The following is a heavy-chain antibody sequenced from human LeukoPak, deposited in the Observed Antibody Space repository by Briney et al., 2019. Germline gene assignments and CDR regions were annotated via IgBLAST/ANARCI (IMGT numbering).Heavy chain of an antibody. Sequence: SETLSLTCAVYGGSFSGYYWSWIRQPPGKGLEWIGEINHSGSTSYNPSLKSRVTISVDTSKNQFSLKLSSVTAADTAVYYCARKQNYYFDYWGQGTLVAVSS. D-gene: IGHD1-7*01. CDR2: INHSGST. V-gene: IGHV4-34*01. CDR3: ARKQNYYFDY. CDR1: GGSFSGYY. J-gene: IGHJ4*02.